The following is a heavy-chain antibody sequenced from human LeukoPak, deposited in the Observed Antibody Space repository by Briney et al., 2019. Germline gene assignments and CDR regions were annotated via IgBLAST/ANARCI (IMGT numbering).Heavy chain of an antibody. D-gene: IGHD3-16*02. Sequence: PGGSLRLSGVASGFTFDDYGMSWVRQAPGKGLEWVSGINWNGGSTGYADSVKGRFTISRDNAKNSLYLQMNNLRAEDTALYYCARDSGYTTSPGYWGQGTLVTVSS. V-gene: IGHV3-20*04. CDR3: ARDSGYTTSPGY. J-gene: IGHJ4*02. CDR2: INWNGGST. CDR1: GFTFDDYG.